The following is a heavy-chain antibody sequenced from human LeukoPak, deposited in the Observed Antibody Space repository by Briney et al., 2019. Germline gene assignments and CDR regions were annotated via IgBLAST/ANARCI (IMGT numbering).Heavy chain of an antibody. V-gene: IGHV3-23*01. CDR2: ISGSGGST. J-gene: IGHJ5*02. Sequence: PGGSLRLSCAASGFTFSSYAMSWVRQAPGKGLEWVSAISGSGGSTYYADSVKGRFTISRDRSKNTLYLQMNSLRAEDTAVYYCAKDFPSWYYDFWSGYYLDPWGQGTLVTVSS. CDR1: GFTFSSYA. CDR3: AKDFPSWYYDFWSGYYLDP. D-gene: IGHD3-3*01.